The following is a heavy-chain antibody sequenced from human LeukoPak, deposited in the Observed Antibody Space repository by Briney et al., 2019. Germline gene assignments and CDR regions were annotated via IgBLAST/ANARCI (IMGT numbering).Heavy chain of an antibody. CDR1: GFTFSSYA. Sequence: GGSLRLSCAASGFTFSSYAMSWVRQAPGKGLEWVSYISSSGSTIYDADSVKGRFTISRDNAKNSLYLQMNSLRADDTAVYYCARAGGFGEFFDYWGQGTLVTVSS. CDR3: ARAGGFGEFFDY. V-gene: IGHV3-48*04. J-gene: IGHJ4*02. D-gene: IGHD3-10*01. CDR2: ISSSGSTI.